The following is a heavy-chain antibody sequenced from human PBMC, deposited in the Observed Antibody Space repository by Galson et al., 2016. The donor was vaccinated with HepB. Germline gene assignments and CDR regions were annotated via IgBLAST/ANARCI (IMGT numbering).Heavy chain of an antibody. J-gene: IGHJ6*02. CDR3: AKDLGSYYGSGSYRDYYYGMDV. CDR2: ISGSGGST. Sequence: SLRLSCAASGFTFSSYAMSWVRQAPGKGLEWVSVISGSGGSTYYADAAKGRLPMSRDNSKNPPCLQMNSLRAEDTALYYCAKDLGSYYGSGSYRDYYYGMDVWGQGTTVTVSS. D-gene: IGHD3-10*01. CDR1: GFTFSSYA. V-gene: IGHV3-23*01.